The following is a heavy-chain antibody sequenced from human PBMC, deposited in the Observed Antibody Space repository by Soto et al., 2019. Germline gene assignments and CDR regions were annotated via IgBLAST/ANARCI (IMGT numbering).Heavy chain of an antibody. CDR1: GDSYSISTYS. J-gene: IGHJ5*02. CDR2: IYQSGVT. D-gene: IGHD6-19*01. V-gene: IGHV4-30-2*01. Sequence: SETLSLTCNMSGDSYSISTYSWSWIRQPPGKALQWIGFIYQSGVTSYNPSLASRVSISLDRSNNQCSLKLKSVTAADTAVYFCAGMPYTSGLRFDPWGPGTLVTVSS. CDR3: AGMPYTSGLRFDP.